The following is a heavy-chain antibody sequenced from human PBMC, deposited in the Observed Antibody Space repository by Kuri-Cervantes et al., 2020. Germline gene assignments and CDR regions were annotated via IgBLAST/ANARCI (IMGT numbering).Heavy chain of an antibody. J-gene: IGHJ6*02. Sequence: GESLKISCAASGVTFRSYGMHWVRQAPGKGLEWVAAISYDGSNKYYADSVKGRFTISRDNSKNTLYLQMNSLRAEDTAVYFCARYCSSTSCSLRYGMDVWGQGTTVTVSS. CDR1: GVTFRSYG. D-gene: IGHD2-2*01. CDR3: ARYCSSTSCSLRYGMDV. CDR2: ISYDGSNK. V-gene: IGHV3-30*03.